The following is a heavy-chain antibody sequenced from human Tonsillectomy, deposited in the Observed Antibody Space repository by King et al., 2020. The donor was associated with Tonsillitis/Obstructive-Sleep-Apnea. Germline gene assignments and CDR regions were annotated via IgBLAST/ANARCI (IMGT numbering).Heavy chain of an antibody. D-gene: IGHD3-3*01. CDR1: GFTFSSYS. CDR2: ISSSSSYI. Sequence: VQLVESGGGLVKPGGSLRLSCAASGFTFSSYSMNWVRQAPGKGLEWVSSISSSSSYIYYADSVKGRFTISRDNAKNSLYLQMNSLRAEDTAVYYCAREESYYDFWSGYYRYHYYDDMDVWGKGTTVTVSS. V-gene: IGHV3-21*01. J-gene: IGHJ6*03. CDR3: AREESYYDFWSGYYRYHYYDDMDV.